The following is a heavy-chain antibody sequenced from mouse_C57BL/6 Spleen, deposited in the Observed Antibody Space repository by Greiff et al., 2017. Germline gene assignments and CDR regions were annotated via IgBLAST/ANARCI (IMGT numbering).Heavy chain of an antibody. CDR3: AREGYYYGSSYGY. CDR1: GYTFTSYG. J-gene: IGHJ2*01. D-gene: IGHD1-1*01. V-gene: IGHV1-81*01. CDR2: IYPRSGNT. Sequence: VKLMESGAELARPGASVKLSCKASGYTFTSYGISWVKQRTGQGLEWIGEIYPRSGNTYYNEKFKGKATLTADKSSSTAYMELRSLTSEYSAVYFCAREGYYYGSSYGYWGQGTTLTVSS.